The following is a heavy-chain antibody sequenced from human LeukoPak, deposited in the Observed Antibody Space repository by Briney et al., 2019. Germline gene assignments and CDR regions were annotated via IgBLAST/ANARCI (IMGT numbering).Heavy chain of an antibody. J-gene: IGHJ4*02. Sequence: PSETLSLTCTVSGGSISSSSYYWGWIRQPPGKGLEWIGSIYYSGSTYYNPSLESRVTISVDTSKNQFSLKLSSVTAADTAVYYCARLKAARILDYWGQGTLVTVSS. D-gene: IGHD6-13*01. CDR3: ARLKAARILDY. V-gene: IGHV4-39*01. CDR1: GGSISSSSYY. CDR2: IYYSGST.